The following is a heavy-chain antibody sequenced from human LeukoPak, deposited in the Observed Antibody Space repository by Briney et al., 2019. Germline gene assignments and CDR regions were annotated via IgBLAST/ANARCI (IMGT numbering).Heavy chain of an antibody. D-gene: IGHD3-10*01. V-gene: IGHV3-64*01. CDR1: GFTFSSYA. CDR3: ARVWEGSALLWFGESGPFDI. J-gene: IGHJ3*02. CDR2: ISSNGGST. Sequence: GGSLRLSCAASGFTFSSYAMHWVRQAPGKGLEYVSAISSNGGSTYYANSVKGRFTISRDNSMNTLYLQMGSLRAEDMAVYYCARVWEGSALLWFGESGPFDIWGQGTMVTVSS.